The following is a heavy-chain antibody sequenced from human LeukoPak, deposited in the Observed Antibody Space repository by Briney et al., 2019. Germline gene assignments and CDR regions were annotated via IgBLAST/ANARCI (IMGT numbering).Heavy chain of an antibody. CDR3: ARYAAGTGSYFDY. D-gene: IGHD6-13*01. CDR2: ISSSRSYI. J-gene: IGHJ4*02. CDR1: GFTFSSSG. V-gene: IGHV3-21*01. Sequence: PGGSLRLSCAASGFTFSSSGMNWVRQAPGKGLKWVSYISSSRSYIYYADSVKGRFTISRDNAKKSLYLQMHSLRAEDTAVYYCARYAAGTGSYFDYWGQGTLVTVSS.